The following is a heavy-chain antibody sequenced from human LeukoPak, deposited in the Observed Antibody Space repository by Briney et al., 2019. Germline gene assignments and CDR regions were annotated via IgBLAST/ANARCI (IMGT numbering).Heavy chain of an antibody. CDR1: GGSISSTGFY. D-gene: IGHD1-26*01. CDR2: IYYGGST. CDR3: ARPRFVHSGSYGAFDV. J-gene: IGHJ3*01. V-gene: IGHV4-39*01. Sequence: SQTLSLTCTVSGGSISSTGFYGGWIRPSPGKGLEGIVSIYYGGSTYYNPSLDSRVTISADTSKNQFSLKLSSVTAADTAVYCCARPRFVHSGSYGAFDVGGEGTMVTVSS.